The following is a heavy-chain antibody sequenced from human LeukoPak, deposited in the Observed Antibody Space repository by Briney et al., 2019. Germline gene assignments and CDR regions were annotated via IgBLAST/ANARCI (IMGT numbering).Heavy chain of an antibody. V-gene: IGHV4-4*07. CDR2: IYTSGST. D-gene: IGHD6-19*01. Sequence: SETLSLTCTVSGGSISSYYWSWIRQPPGKGLEWIGRIYTSGSTNYNPSLKSRVTMSVDTSKNQFSLKLSSVTAADTAVYYCARDLGSGWYVGYYYYYMDVWGKGTTVTVSS. J-gene: IGHJ6*03. CDR3: ARDLGSGWYVGYYYYYMDV. CDR1: GGSISSYY.